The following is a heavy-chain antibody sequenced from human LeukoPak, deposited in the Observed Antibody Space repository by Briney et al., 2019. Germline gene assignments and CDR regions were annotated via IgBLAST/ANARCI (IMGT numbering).Heavy chain of an antibody. CDR2: ISSSSSYI. J-gene: IGHJ4*02. V-gene: IGHV3-21*01. Sequence: GGSLRLSCAASGFTFSSYSMNWVRQAPGKGLEWVSSISSSSSYIYYADSVKGRFTISRDNAKNSLYLQMNSLRAEDTAVYYCASTYDSSGYYYAGAYYFDYWGQGTLVTVSS. D-gene: IGHD3-22*01. CDR3: ASTYDSSGYYYAGAYYFDY. CDR1: GFTFSSYS.